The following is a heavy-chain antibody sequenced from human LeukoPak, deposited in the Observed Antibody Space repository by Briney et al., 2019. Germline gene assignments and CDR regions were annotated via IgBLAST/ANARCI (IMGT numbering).Heavy chain of an antibody. CDR3: ARVGATTEGFDY. CDR1: GFTFSDHY. J-gene: IGHJ4*02. CDR2: IRNKANSYTT. Sequence: PGGSLRLSCAASGFTFSDHYMDWVRQAPGKGLEWVGRIRNKANSYTTEYAASVKGRLTISRDDSKNSLYLQMNSLKTEDTAVYYCARVGATTEGFDYWGQGTLVTVSS. V-gene: IGHV3-72*01. D-gene: IGHD1-26*01.